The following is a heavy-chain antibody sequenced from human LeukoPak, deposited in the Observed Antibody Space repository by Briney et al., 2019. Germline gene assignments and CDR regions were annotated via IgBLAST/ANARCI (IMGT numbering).Heavy chain of an antibody. J-gene: IGHJ4*02. Sequence: GGSLRLSCAASGFTFSNHWMSWVRQAPGKGLEWVANIRPDGSAKYYGDSVEGRLTISRDNAKNSLYLQMNSLGADDTAVYYCARIDSRGSTWDYWGQGTLVTVSS. CDR3: ARIDSRGSTWDY. CDR2: IRPDGSAK. CDR1: GFTFSNHW. D-gene: IGHD3-22*01. V-gene: IGHV3-7*01.